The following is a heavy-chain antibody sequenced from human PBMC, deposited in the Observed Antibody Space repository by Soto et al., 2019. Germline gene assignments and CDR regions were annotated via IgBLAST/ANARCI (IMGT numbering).Heavy chain of an antibody. V-gene: IGHV5-51*01. CDR2: IYPGDSDT. D-gene: IGHD2-2*01. CDR3: ARITIGYCSSTSCYLNWFDP. J-gene: IGHJ5*02. CDR1: GYSFTSYW. Sequence: GESLKISCKGSGYSFTSYWIGWVRQMPGKGLEWMGIIYPGDSDTRYSPSFQGQVNISADKYISTAYLQWSSLKASDTAMYYCARITIGYCSSTSCYLNWFDPWGQGTLVTVSS.